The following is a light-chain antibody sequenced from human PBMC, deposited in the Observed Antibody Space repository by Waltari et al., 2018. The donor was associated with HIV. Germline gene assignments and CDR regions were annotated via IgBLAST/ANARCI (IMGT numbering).Light chain of an antibody. CDR2: GAS. J-gene: IGKJ2*01. CDR1: QGISSH. CDR3: QQLHTYPYT. V-gene: IGKV1-9*01. Sequence: DIQLTQSPSSLSTSLRDSVPVTCRASQGISSHLAWYQQKPGKAPKLLVYGASTLQTGVPPRFSGSGSGTEFNLTIGSLQSEDLATYFCQQLHTYPYTFGRGTKLEIK.